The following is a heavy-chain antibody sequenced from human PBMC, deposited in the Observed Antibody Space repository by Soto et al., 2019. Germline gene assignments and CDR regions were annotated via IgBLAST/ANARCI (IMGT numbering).Heavy chain of an antibody. CDR1: GGSISSYY. D-gene: IGHD6-13*01. V-gene: IGHV4-59*08. Sequence: SETLSLTCTVSGGSISSYYWSWIRQPPGKGLEWIGYIYYSGSTNYNPSLKSRVTISVDTSKNQFSLKLSSVTAADTAVYYFASSGYSSSWYNAFDIWGQGTMVTVSS. CDR3: ASSGYSSSWYNAFDI. CDR2: IYYSGST. J-gene: IGHJ3*02.